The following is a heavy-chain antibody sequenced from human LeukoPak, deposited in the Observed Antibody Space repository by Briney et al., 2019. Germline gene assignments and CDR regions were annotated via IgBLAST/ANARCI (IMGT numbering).Heavy chain of an antibody. V-gene: IGHV1-69*04. J-gene: IGHJ4*02. D-gene: IGHD6-13*01. CDR1: GGTFSSYA. CDR3: ARCAAAGPFDY. Sequence: ASVKVSCKASGGTFSSYAISWVRQAPGQGLEWMGRIIPILGIANYAQKFQGRVTITADKSTSTAYMELSSLRSEDTAVYYCARCAAAGPFDYWGQGTLVTVSS. CDR2: IIPILGIA.